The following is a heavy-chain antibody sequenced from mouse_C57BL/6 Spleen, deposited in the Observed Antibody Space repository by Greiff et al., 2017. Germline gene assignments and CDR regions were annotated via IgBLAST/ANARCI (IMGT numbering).Heavy chain of an antibody. CDR3: ARSTTVVAGDFDY. J-gene: IGHJ2*01. Sequence: QVQLQQPGAELVRPGSSVKLSCKASGYTFTSYWMDWVKQRPGQGLEWIGNIYPSDSETHYNQKFKDKATLTVDTSSSTAYMQLSSLPSEDSAVDYCARSTTVVAGDFDYWRQGTTLTVSS. CDR2: IYPSDSET. D-gene: IGHD1-1*01. V-gene: IGHV1-61*01. CDR1: GYTFTSYW.